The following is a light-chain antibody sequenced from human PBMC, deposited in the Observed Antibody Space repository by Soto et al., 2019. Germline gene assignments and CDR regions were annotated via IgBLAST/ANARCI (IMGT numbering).Light chain of an antibody. J-gene: IGLJ2*01. CDR2: VGTGVIVG. CDR1: IGYRNYK. Sequence: QLVRTQPPSASASLGASVTLTCTLSIGYRNYKVDWYQLRPGKGHWFVIRVGTGVIVGSKGDGIPDRFSVLGSGLNRYLTIKNIQEEDESYSHCGADHGSVINFSHVVFRGGTKLTVL. CDR3: GADHGSVINFSHVV. V-gene: IGLV9-49*01.